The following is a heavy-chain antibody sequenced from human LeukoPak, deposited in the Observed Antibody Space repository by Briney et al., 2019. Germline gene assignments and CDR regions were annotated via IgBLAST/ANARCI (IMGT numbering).Heavy chain of an antibody. V-gene: IGHV1-18*04. CDR2: ISAYNGNT. D-gene: IGHD2-15*01. Sequence: ASVKVSCKASGFTFTSYGINWVRLAPGQGLEWMGWISAYNGNTNYAQKLQGRVTMTTDTSTSTAYMELRSLRSDDTAVYYCAREDCSGGSCYFFDPWGQGTQVTVSS. J-gene: IGHJ5*02. CDR3: AREDCSGGSCYFFDP. CDR1: GFTFTSYG.